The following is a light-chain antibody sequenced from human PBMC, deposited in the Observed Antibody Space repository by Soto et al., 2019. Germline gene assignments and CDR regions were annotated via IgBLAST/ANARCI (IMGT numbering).Light chain of an antibody. J-gene: IGKJ4*01. V-gene: IGKV1-39*01. CDR1: QSIGNY. CDR3: QQSYSTLT. Sequence: DIQMTQSPSSLSASVGDRVTITCRASQSIGNYLNWYQQKPGEGPKLLIYGGSTLHSGVPSRFSGSGSGTDFTLTISSLQRGDFAATYYCQQSYSTLTFGGGTKVEIK. CDR2: GGS.